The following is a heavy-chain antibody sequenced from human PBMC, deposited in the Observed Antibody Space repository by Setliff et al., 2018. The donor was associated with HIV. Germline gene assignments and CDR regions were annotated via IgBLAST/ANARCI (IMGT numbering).Heavy chain of an antibody. D-gene: IGHD3-16*01. V-gene: IGHV3-21*01. CDR3: ARSGGIGNYHWDV. CDR2: ISYGSTYI. J-gene: IGHJ6*03. Sequence: SCVASGFTFSSYCMDWFRQAPGKGLEWVSSISYGSTYIYQSDSVRGRFTISRDDAKKSLYLQMNSLGAEDTAVYYCARSGGIGNYHWDVWGKGTTVTVSS. CDR1: GFTFSSYC.